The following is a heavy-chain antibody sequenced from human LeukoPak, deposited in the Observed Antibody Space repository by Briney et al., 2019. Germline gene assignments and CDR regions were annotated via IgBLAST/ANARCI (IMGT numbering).Heavy chain of an antibody. CDR1: GFTFSSCA. D-gene: IGHD1-7*01. J-gene: IGHJ4*02. V-gene: IGHV3-23*01. Sequence: PGGSLRLSCAASGFTFSSCAMSWVRQAPGKGLEWVSTISTSDGGTFYADSVKGRFTISRDNSKNTLYLQMNSLRAEDTAVYYCAKDNWNSYWGQGTLVTVSS. CDR3: AKDNWNSY. CDR2: ISTSDGGT.